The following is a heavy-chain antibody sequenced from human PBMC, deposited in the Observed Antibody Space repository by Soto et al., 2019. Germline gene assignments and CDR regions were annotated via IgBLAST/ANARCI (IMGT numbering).Heavy chain of an antibody. Sequence: PSETLSLTCTVSGGSISNYYWSWIRQSPGKGLEWIGYIYYSGTTNYNPSLKSRVTISVDTSKNQFSLKLRSVTAADTAVYYCARRWGSTFDYWGQGTQVTVS. CDR2: IYYSGTT. CDR3: ARRWGSTFDY. V-gene: IGHV4-59*08. CDR1: GGSISNYY. J-gene: IGHJ4*02. D-gene: IGHD3-16*01.